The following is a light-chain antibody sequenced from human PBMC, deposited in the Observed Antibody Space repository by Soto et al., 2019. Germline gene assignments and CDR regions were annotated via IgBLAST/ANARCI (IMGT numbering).Light chain of an antibody. Sequence: DFQLTPSPSSLSATVGDRVTITCRASPSITNYLNRYQQKPGKATTLVVDAASSLESGVPSRFSGRGSGTECTLTISSLQPEDFATYCCQQCHSKPFTFGPGTKVDIK. CDR1: PSITNY. V-gene: IGKV1-39*01. J-gene: IGKJ3*01. CDR2: AAS. CDR3: QQCHSKPFT.